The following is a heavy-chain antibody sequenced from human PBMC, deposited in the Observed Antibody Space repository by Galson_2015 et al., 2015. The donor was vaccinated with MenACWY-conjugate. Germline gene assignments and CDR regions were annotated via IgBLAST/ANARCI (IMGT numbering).Heavy chain of an antibody. V-gene: IGHV3-7*01. CDR1: GFTFDSYR. D-gene: IGHD1-1*01. CDR3: ARIIHDGLDY. Sequence: SLRLSCAASGFTFDSYRMSWVRQAPGKGLEWVTNINRDGGGTYYASSVKGRFTISKDNAENSLYLQMNSLRAEDTAIYYCARIIHDGLDYWGQGTLDTVSS. J-gene: IGHJ4*02. CDR2: INRDGGGT.